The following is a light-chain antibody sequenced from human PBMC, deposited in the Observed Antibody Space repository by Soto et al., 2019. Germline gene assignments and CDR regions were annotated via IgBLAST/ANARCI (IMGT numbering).Light chain of an antibody. CDR1: SSDVGGYNY. CDR3: SSYTSSNSWV. CDR2: EVS. V-gene: IGLV2-14*01. J-gene: IGLJ3*02. Sequence: QSALTQPASVSGSPGQSITISCTGTSSDVGGYNYVSWYQQHPGKAPKLMIYEVSNRPSGVSNRFSGSKSGNTASLTISGLQAEDEADYYCSSYTSSNSWVFGGVTKVTVL.